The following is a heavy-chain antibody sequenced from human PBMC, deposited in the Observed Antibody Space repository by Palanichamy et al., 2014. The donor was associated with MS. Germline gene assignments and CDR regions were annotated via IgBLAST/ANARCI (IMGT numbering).Heavy chain of an antibody. J-gene: IGHJ6*02. D-gene: IGHD2-15*01. CDR1: GYTFTSYG. Sequence: LVQSGAEVKKPGASVKVSCKASGYTFTSYGISWVRQAPGQGLEWMGWISAYNGNTNYAQKLQGRVTMTTDTSTSTAYMELRSLRSDDTAVYYCARVPHCSGGSCYPGYYYYYGMDVWGQGTTVTVSS. V-gene: IGHV1-18*04. CDR3: ARVPHCSGGSCYPGYYYYYGMDV. CDR2: ISAYNGNT.